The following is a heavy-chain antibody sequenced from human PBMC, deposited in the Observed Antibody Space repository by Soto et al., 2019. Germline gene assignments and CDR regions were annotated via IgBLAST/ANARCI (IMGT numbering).Heavy chain of an antibody. J-gene: IGHJ4*02. CDR2: ISDRGTT. CDR3: ARHTKYYHGSGPVNH. D-gene: IGHD3-10*01. CDR1: GGSISSGDLY. V-gene: IGHV4-31*03. Sequence: PSETLSLTCTVSGGSISSGDLYWGWIRQHPGKGLEWVGYISDRGTTYYNPSLKSRVTIAADTSMNQFSLNLKLVTAADTAVYYCARHTKYYHGSGPVNHWGQGTLVTVSS.